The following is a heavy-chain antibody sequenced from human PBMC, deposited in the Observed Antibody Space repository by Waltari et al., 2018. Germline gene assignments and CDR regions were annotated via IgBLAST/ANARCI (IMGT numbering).Heavy chain of an antibody. CDR1: GGTFSSYA. CDR3: ASCGSCTPYYYYYMDV. D-gene: IGHD1-26*01. J-gene: IGHJ6*03. Sequence: QVQLVQSGAEVKKPGSSVKVSCKASGGTFSSYAISWVRQAPGQGLEWMGRIIPIFGTANYAQKFQGRVTITADKSTSTAYMELSSLRAEDTAVYYCASCGSCTPYYYYYMDVWGKGTTVTVSS. V-gene: IGHV1-69*08. CDR2: IIPIFGTA.